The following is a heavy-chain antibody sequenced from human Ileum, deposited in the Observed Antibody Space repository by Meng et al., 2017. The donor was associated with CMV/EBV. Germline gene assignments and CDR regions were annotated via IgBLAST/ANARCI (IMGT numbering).Heavy chain of an antibody. CDR3: AKGTLPYCTSGVCYPIDY. J-gene: IGHJ4*02. V-gene: IGHV3-23*01. D-gene: IGHD2-8*01. Sequence: EVQLLESGGGLVQPGGSLRLSWAASGFSFSNYAMIWVRQAPGKGLEWVSIITNSGDNTVDADSVKGRFTMSRDNSRNMLYLQMSNLRVEDTAVYYCAKGTLPYCTSGVCYPIDYWGQGALVTVSS. CDR2: ITNSGDNT. CDR1: GFSFSNYA.